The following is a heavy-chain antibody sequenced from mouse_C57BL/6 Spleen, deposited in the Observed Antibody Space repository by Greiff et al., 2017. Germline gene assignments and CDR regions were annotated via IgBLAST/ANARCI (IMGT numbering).Heavy chain of an antibody. D-gene: IGHD2-5*01. J-gene: IGHJ4*01. Sequence: VKLMESGAELARPGASVKMSCKASGYTFTSYTMHWVKQRPGQGLEWIGYINPSSGYTKYNQKFKDKDTLTADKSSSTAYMQLSSLTSEDSAVYYCARSELGYSNNYYAMDYWGQGTSVTVSS. CDR1: GYTFTSYT. CDR3: ARSELGYSNNYYAMDY. CDR2: INPSSGYT. V-gene: IGHV1-4*01.